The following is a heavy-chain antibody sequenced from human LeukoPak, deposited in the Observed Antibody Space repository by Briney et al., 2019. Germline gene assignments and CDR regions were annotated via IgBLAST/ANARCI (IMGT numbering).Heavy chain of an antibody. CDR3: ARDRTYCGGDCHSSPFDY. CDR1: GFTFSSYW. Sequence: GGSLRLSCAASGFTFSSYWMHWVRQAPGKGLVWVSRINSEGSRTTYADSVKGRFTISRDNAKNTLYLQMNSLRADDTAVYYCARDRTYCGGDCHSSPFDYWGQGSLVTVSS. V-gene: IGHV3-74*01. J-gene: IGHJ4*02. CDR2: INSEGSRT. D-gene: IGHD2-21*02.